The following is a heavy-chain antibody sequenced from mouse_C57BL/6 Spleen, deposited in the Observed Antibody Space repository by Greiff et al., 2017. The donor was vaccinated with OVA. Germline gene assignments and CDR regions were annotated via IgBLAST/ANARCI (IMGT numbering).Heavy chain of an antibody. CDR2: ISSGGSSP. J-gene: IGHJ3*01. CDR1: GFTFSSYG. CDR3: ARHLYDYDTWFAY. Sequence: EVQGVESGGALVKPGGSLKLSCAASGFTFSSYGMSWVRQTPDKRLAWFATISSGGSSPYYPDSVKGRFTIARDNAKNTLYMQMSSLKSEETAMYYGARHLYDYDTWFAYWGQGTLVTVSA. D-gene: IGHD2-4*01. V-gene: IGHV5-6*01.